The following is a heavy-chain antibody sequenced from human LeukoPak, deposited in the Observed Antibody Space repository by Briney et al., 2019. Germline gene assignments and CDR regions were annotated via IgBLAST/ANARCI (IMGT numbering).Heavy chain of an antibody. CDR1: GGSISSYY. D-gene: IGHD5-12*01. Sequence: SETLSLTCTVSGGSISSYYWSWIRQPPGKGLEWIGEIHHSGSINYNPSLKSRVTISVDTSKNQFSLKLTSVTAADTAVYYCASPNSGYDYRRFDYWGQGTLVTVSS. V-gene: IGHV4-34*01. CDR2: IHHSGSI. CDR3: ASPNSGYDYRRFDY. J-gene: IGHJ4*02.